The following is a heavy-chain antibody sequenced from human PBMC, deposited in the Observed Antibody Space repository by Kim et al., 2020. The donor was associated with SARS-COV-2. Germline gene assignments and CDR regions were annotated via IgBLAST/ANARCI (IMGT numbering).Heavy chain of an antibody. J-gene: IGHJ6*02. CDR1: GFTFNSFS. CDR3: AKESGSGSYYACTYYHYGMDV. CDR2: ISYSGYNT. V-gene: IGHV3-33*06. Sequence: GGSLRLSCAASGFTFNSFSMHWVRQAPEKGLEWVSVISYSGYNTHYADSVTGRFTISRDNSKNTLYLQMNSLRAEDTAAYYCAKESGSGSYYACTYYHYGMDVWGQGTTVTVSS. D-gene: IGHD3-10*01.